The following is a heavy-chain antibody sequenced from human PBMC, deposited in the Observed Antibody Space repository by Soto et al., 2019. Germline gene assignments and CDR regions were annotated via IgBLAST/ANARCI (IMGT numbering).Heavy chain of an antibody. V-gene: IGHV1-18*01. Sequence: QVQLVQSGGEVKKPGASVKVSCKASGYTFASYAINWVRQAPGQGLEWRGWISAYDGNTNYAQKFQGRLTMTTDTSTTTAYMDLRSLGSDDTAMYYCARDDYGFDYWGQGTLLTVSS. D-gene: IGHD4-17*01. J-gene: IGHJ4*02. CDR3: ARDDYGFDY. CDR1: GYTFASYA. CDR2: ISAYDGNT.